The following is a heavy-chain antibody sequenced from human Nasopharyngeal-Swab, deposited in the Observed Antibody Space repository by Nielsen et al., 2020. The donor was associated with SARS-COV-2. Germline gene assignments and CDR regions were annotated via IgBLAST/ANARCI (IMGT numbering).Heavy chain of an antibody. J-gene: IGHJ4*02. CDR1: GFSFSTYN. Sequence: GESLKISCTASGFSFSTYNMNWVRQAPGKGLEWVSSISSSSSYIYYADSVKGRFTISRDNAKNSLYLQMNSLRAEDTAVYYCAREGSSSIVGATFFDYWGQGTLVTVSS. V-gene: IGHV3-21*01. CDR3: AREGSSSIVGATFFDY. D-gene: IGHD1-26*01. CDR2: ISSSSSYI.